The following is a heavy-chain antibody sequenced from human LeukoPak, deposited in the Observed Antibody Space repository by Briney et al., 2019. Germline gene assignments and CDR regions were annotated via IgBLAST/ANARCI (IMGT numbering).Heavy chain of an antibody. CDR2: ISSSHTYT. CDR1: GFTFSSYN. V-gene: IGHV3-21*01. D-gene: IGHD1-26*01. J-gene: IGHJ4*02. Sequence: GGSLRLSCAASGFTFSSYNMNWVRQAPGKGLEWVSSISSSHTYTYYADSVKGRFTISRDNSKNTLYLQMNSLRAEDTAVYYCARDRGSGSYYFPDYWGQGTLVTVSS. CDR3: ARDRGSGSYYFPDY.